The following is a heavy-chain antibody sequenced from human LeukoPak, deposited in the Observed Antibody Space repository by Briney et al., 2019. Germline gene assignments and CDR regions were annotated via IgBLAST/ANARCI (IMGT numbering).Heavy chain of an antibody. CDR3: AKSFLTVTSLFDY. J-gene: IGHJ4*02. V-gene: IGHV3-23*01. CDR1: GFSFSNYA. Sequence: GGSLRLSCAASGFSFSNYAMSWVRQAPGKGLEWVSKISAGGRTTYYADSVKGHFNISRDNSKNTMYLQMNGLRAEDTAVYYCAKSFLTVTSLFDYWGQGTQVTVSS. D-gene: IGHD4-17*01. CDR2: ISAGGRTT.